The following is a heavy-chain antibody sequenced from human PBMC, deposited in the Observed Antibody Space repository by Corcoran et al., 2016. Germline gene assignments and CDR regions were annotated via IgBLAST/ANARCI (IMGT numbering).Heavy chain of an antibody. V-gene: IGHV1-46*01. D-gene: IGHD2-15*01. CDR2: INPSGGST. Sequence: QVQLVQSGAEVKKPGASVKVSCKASGYTFTSYYMHWVRQAPGQGLEWMGIINPSGGSTSYAQKFQGRVTMTRDTSTSTVYMELSSLRSEDTAVYYCAIDRGGSLGHDAFDIWGQGTMVTVSS. J-gene: IGHJ3*02. CDR1: GYTFTSYY. CDR3: AIDRGGSLGHDAFDI.